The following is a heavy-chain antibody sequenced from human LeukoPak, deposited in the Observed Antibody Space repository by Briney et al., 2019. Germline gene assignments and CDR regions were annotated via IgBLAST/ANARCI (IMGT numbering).Heavy chain of an antibody. D-gene: IGHD6-19*01. J-gene: IGHJ3*02. V-gene: IGHV3-30*03. CDR3: ARDGPTIAVPEAFDI. CDR2: VSYDGSNE. CDR1: GFTFNTYR. Sequence: GGSLRLSCAASGFTFNTYRVHWVRQAPGKGLEGVALVSYDGSNEYYADSVKGGFTVSRDNDKKKMYMQMNSLRAEDTAVYYCARDGPTIAVPEAFDIWGQGTLVTVSS.